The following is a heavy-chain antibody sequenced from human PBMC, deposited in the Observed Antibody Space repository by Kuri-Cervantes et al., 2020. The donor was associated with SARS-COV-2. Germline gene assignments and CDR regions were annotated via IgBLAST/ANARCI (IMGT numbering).Heavy chain of an antibody. CDR3: ARLTVTTAIDGDY. CDR1: GFTFSSYA. J-gene: IGHJ4*02. Sequence: GESLKISCAASGFTFSSYAMHWVRQAPGKGLEWVAVISYDGSNKYYADSVKGRFTISRDNSKNTLYLQMNSLRAEDTAGYYCARLTVTTAIDGDYWGQGTLVTVSS. V-gene: IGHV3-30-3*01. D-gene: IGHD4-11*01. CDR2: ISYDGSNK.